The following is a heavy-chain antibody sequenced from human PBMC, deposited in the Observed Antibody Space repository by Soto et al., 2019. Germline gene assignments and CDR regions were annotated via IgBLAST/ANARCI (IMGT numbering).Heavy chain of an antibody. J-gene: IGHJ6*02. CDR3: ARRYFYGSGKYGLDV. D-gene: IGHD3-10*01. V-gene: IGHV4-39*01. CDR1: GGSVSSSGSY. CDR2: ISYSRST. Sequence: ETLSLTCTVSGGSVSSSGSYWGWLRQPAGKWLEWIGTISYSRSTYYSPSLKRRVTISVGRSKSQFSLDLSSVSAADPAVYYCARRYFYGSGKYGLDVWGQGTAVTVSS.